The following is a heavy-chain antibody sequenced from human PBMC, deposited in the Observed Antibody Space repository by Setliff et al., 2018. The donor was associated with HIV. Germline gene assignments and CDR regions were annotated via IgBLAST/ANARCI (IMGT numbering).Heavy chain of an antibody. CDR3: ARDRENYYDSTGAFVI. D-gene: IGHD3-22*01. V-gene: IGHV4-30-4*08. Sequence: PSETLSLTCAVSGDSITSRNYHWDWVRQPPGKGLEWIGYIYDSGRTYYNPSLKSRVTISVDTSKNQFSLKLSSVTAADTAVYYCARDRENYYDSTGAFVIWGQGTRVT. CDR1: GDSITSRNYH. CDR2: IYDSGRT. J-gene: IGHJ3*02.